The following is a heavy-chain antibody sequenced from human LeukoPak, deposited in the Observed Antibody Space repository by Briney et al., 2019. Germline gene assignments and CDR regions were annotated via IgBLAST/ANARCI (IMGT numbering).Heavy chain of an antibody. V-gene: IGHV4-34*01. CDR3: ARMTDWFDP. J-gene: IGHJ5*02. CDR1: GGSVSGYY. CDR2: INHSGST. Sequence: PSETLSLTCAVYGGSVSGYYWSWIRQPPGKGLEWIGEINHSGSTNYNPSLKSRVTISVDTSKNQFSLKLSSVTAADTAVYYCARMTDWFDPWGQGTLVTVSS.